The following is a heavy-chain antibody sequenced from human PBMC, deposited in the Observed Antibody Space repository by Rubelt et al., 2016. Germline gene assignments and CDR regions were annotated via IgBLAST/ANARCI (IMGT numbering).Heavy chain of an antibody. CDR3: ARDPSTAFDY. J-gene: IGHJ4*02. CDR2: WYN. Sequence: WYNDYVVSVKSRITINPDTSKNQFSLQLNSVTPEDTAVYYCARDPSTAFDYWGQGTLVTVSS. V-gene: IGHV6-1*01. D-gene: IGHD5/OR15-5a*01.